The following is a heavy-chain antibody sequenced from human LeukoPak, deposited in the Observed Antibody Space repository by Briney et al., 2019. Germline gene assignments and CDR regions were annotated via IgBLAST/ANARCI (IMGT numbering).Heavy chain of an antibody. CDR1: GGTFSRYP. CDR2: IIPIFGTT. Sequence: GASVKVSCKTSGGTFSRYPTSWVRQAPGQGLEWMRGIIPIFGTTNYAQKFQGRVTITADESTSTVYMELSRLRSEDTAVYYCATYHGSGSYDLDHWGQGTLVTVSS. V-gene: IGHV1-69*13. CDR3: ATYHGSGSYDLDH. J-gene: IGHJ4*02. D-gene: IGHD3-10*01.